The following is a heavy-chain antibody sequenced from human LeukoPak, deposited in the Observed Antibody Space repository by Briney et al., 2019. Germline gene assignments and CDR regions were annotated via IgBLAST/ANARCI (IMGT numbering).Heavy chain of an antibody. Sequence: SETLSLTCTVSGDSISSGGYYWNWIRQHPGKGLEWIGYIYYSGSTNYNPSLKSRVTISEDTSKNQFSLKLSSVTAADTAVYYCATTYYYGSGSYSLVYWGQGTLVTVSS. V-gene: IGHV4-61*08. CDR3: ATTYYYGSGSYSLVY. D-gene: IGHD3-10*01. CDR1: GDSISSGGYY. CDR2: IYYSGST. J-gene: IGHJ4*02.